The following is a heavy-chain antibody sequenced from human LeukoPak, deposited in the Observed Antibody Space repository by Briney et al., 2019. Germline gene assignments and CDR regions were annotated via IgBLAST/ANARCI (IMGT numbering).Heavy chain of an antibody. J-gene: IGHJ4*02. D-gene: IGHD1-26*01. CDR2: ISSSTSYI. CDR1: GFIFSTYS. CDR3: ARENSGSYYQFDC. V-gene: IGHV3-21*01. Sequence: GRSLRLSCAASGFIFSTYSMNWVRQAPGKGLEWVSSISSSTSYIYYADSVKGRFTISRDNAKNSLYLQMNSLRPEDTAVYYCARENSGSYYQFDCWGQGTLVTVSS.